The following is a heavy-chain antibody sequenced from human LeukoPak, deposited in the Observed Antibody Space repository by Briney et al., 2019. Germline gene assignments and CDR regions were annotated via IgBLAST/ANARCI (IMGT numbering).Heavy chain of an antibody. CDR1: GGSFSGYY. Sequence: PSETLSLTCAVYGGSFSGYYWSWIRQPPGKGLEWIGEINHSGSTNYNPSLKSRVTISVDTSKNQFSLKLSSVTAADTAVYYCARYYGGNSPYYYYGMDVWGQGTTVTVYS. CDR2: INHSGST. CDR3: ARYYGGNSPYYYYGMDV. J-gene: IGHJ6*02. D-gene: IGHD4-23*01. V-gene: IGHV4-34*01.